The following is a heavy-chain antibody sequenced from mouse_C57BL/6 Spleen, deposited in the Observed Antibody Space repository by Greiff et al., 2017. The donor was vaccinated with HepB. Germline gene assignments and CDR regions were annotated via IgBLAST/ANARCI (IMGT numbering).Heavy chain of an antibody. CDR3: ARWDYDDAY. J-gene: IGHJ3*01. D-gene: IGHD2-4*01. CDR1: GYAFSSSW. V-gene: IGHV1-82*01. CDR2: IYPGDGDT. Sequence: VKLQESGPELVKPGASVKISCKASGYAFSSSWMNWVKQRPGKGLEWIGRIYPGDGDTNYNGKFKGKATLTADKSSSTAYMQLSSLTSEDSAVYFCARWDYDDAYWGQGTLVTVSA.